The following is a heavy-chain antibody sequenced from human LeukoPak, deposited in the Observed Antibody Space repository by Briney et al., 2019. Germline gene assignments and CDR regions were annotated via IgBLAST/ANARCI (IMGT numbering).Heavy chain of an antibody. CDR2: IKQDGSEK. CDR1: GFTFSRYW. Sequence: GGSLRLSCAAPGFTFSRYWMSWVRQAPGKGLEWVANIKQDGSEKYYVDSVKGRFTISRDNAKNSLYLQMNSLRAEDTAVYYCARQLRGGAFDIWGQGTMVTVSS. D-gene: IGHD3-10*01. CDR3: ARQLRGGAFDI. V-gene: IGHV3-7*01. J-gene: IGHJ3*02.